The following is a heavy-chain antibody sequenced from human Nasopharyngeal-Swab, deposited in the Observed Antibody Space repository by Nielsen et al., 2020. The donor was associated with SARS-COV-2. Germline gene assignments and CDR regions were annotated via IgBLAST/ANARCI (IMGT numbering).Heavy chain of an antibody. V-gene: IGHV3-21*01. J-gene: IGHJ4*02. D-gene: IGHD1-1*01. CDR2: ISSSSSYI. Sequence: GEPLKISCAASGFTFSSYSMNWVRQAPGKGLEWVSSISSSSSYIYYADSVKGRFTISRDNAKNSLYLQMNSLRAEDTAAYYCASSGTGALFDYWGQGTLVTVSS. CDR1: GFTFSSYS. CDR3: ASSGTGALFDY.